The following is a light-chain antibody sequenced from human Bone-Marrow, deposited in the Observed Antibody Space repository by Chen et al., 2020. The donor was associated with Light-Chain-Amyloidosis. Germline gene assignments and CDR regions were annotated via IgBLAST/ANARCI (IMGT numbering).Light chain of an antibody. V-gene: IGLV1-40*01. J-gene: IGLJ3*02. CDR1: SSNIGAPYD. Sequence: QSVLTQPPSVSGAPGQRVTISCTGSSSNIGAPYDVLWYQQLPGAAPKLLIYGTMNRPSRVPDRFSGSKSGTSASLAITGLQAEDEAEYYCQSYDNSLSGWVFGGGTKLTVL. CDR3: QSYDNSLSGWV. CDR2: GTM.